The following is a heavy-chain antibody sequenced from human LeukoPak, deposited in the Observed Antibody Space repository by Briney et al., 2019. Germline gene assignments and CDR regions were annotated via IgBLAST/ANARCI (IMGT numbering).Heavy chain of an antibody. CDR3: ARSRYYYGSGSYYGY. CDR1: GGSSSGYY. D-gene: IGHD3-10*01. V-gene: IGHV4-34*01. CDR2: INHSGST. J-gene: IGHJ4*02. Sequence: PSETLSLTCAVYGGSSSGYYWSWIRQPPGKGLEWIGEINHSGSTNYNPSLKSRVTISVDTSKNQFSLKLSSVTAADTAVYYCARSRYYYGSGSYYGYWGQGTLVTVSS.